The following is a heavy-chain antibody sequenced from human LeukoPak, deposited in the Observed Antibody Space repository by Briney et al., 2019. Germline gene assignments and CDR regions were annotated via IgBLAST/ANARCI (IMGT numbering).Heavy chain of an antibody. J-gene: IGHJ6*03. CDR1: GFTFRSYA. CDR3: AKGTYYYDSGSFKNSYYYMDV. V-gene: IGHV3-30*04. Sequence: GGSLRLSCAASGFTFRSYAMHWVRQAPGKGLEWVAVISYDGSNKYYADPVKGRFTISRDNSKNTLYLQMNSLRGEDTAVYYCAKGTYYYDSGSFKNSYYYMDVWGKGTTVTVSS. D-gene: IGHD3-10*01. CDR2: ISYDGSNK.